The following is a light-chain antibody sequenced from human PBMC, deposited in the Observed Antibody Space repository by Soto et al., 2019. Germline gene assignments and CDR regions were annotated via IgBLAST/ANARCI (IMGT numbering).Light chain of an antibody. CDR1: SSNIVSNT. CDR3: ATWDGSLSAYV. CDR2: SNI. J-gene: IGLJ1*01. V-gene: IGLV1-44*01. Sequence: QSVLTQSPSASGTPGQGVTISCSGSSSNIVSNTVDWYQQLPGTAPKLLIYSNIKRPSGVPDRFSGSKSVTSASLAIRGLQSEDEADYFCATWDGSLSAYVFGTGTKVTVL.